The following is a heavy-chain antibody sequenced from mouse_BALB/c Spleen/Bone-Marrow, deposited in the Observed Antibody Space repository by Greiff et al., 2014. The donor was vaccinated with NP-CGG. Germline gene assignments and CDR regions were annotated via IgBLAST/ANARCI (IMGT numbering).Heavy chain of an antibody. V-gene: IGHV14-3*02. CDR1: GFNIKDTY. CDR2: IDPANGNT. J-gene: IGHJ3*01. CDR3: AIYYYGSSGFAY. Sequence: VQLQQPGAELVKPGASVKLSCTASGFNIKDTYMHWVKQRPEQGLEWIGRIDPANGNTKYDPKFQGKATITVDTSSNTAYLQLSSLTSEDTAVYYCAIYYYGSSGFAYWGQGTLVTVSA. D-gene: IGHD1-1*01.